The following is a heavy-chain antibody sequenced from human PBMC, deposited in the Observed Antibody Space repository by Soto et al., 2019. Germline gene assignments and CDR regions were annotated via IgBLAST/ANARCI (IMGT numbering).Heavy chain of an antibody. V-gene: IGHV1-46*03. CDR3: ARDQRWHDLVWWFDT. D-gene: IGHD1-1*01. Sequence: ASLKVACKSAGSIFTSHYMRWGRRSPGQGLELIGKIYPGGANIGYAQKFKGRVTMTKDTSTSTVYMELNSLTSEDTAVYYCARDQRWHDLVWWFDTWGQGTLVTVSS. J-gene: IGHJ5*02. CDR1: GSIFTSHY. CDR2: IYPGGANI.